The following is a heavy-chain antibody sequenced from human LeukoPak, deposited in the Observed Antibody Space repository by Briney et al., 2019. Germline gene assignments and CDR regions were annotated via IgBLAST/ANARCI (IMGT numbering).Heavy chain of an antibody. Sequence: GRSLRLSCAASGFIFDDYAMHWVRQAPGKGLEWVSGISWNSGSIGYADSVKGRFTISRDNAKNSLYLQMNSLRAEDTALYYCAKSWVKQRPQTYYYYGMDVWGQGTTVTVSS. D-gene: IGHD6-25*01. CDR1: GFIFDDYA. V-gene: IGHV3-9*01. CDR3: AKSWVKQRPQTYYYYGMDV. CDR2: ISWNSGSI. J-gene: IGHJ6*02.